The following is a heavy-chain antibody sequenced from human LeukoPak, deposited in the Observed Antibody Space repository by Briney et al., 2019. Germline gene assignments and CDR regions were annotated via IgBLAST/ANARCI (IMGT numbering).Heavy chain of an antibody. V-gene: IGHV1-2*02. CDR3: ARPKTVFAAAGTRGAFDI. CDR1: GYTFTGYY. Sequence: ASVKVSCKASGYTFTGYYMHWVRQAPGQGLEWMGWINPNSGGTNYAQKFQGRVTMTRDTSISTAYMELSRLRSDDMAVYYCARPKTVFAAAGTRGAFDIWGQGTMVTVSS. J-gene: IGHJ3*02. D-gene: IGHD6-13*01. CDR2: INPNSGGT.